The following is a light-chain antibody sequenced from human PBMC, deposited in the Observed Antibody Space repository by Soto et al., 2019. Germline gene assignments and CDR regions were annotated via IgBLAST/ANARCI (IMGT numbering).Light chain of an antibody. CDR2: DVD. CDR1: SSDVGGYNY. Sequence: QSALTQPASVSGSPGQSIPISCTGTSSDVGGYNYVSWYQHHPGKAPKLIIYDVDNRPSGVSDRFSGSKSGNTASLTISGLVAEDEADYYCSSYTSSSTRVFGTGTKLTVL. V-gene: IGLV2-14*03. J-gene: IGLJ1*01. CDR3: SSYTSSSTRV.